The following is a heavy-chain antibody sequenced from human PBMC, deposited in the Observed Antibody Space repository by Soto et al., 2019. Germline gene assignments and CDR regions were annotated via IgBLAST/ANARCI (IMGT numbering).Heavy chain of an antibody. CDR2: ISSSSSYI. J-gene: IGHJ4*02. CDR1: GFTFSSYS. V-gene: IGHV3-21*01. D-gene: IGHD2-15*01. Sequence: GGSLRLSCAASGFTFSSYSMNWVRQAPGKGLEWVSSISSSSSYIYYADSVKGRFTISRDNAKNSLYLQMNSLRAEDTAVYYCARVYCSGGSCTQFFDYWGQGTLVTVSS. CDR3: ARVYCSGGSCTQFFDY.